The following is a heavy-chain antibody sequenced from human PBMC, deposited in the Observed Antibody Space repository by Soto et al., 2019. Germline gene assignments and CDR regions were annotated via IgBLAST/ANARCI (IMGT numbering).Heavy chain of an antibody. D-gene: IGHD3-22*01. CDR2: ISGSGGNI. Sequence: EVQLLESGGGLVQPGGSLRLSCAASGFTFSSYAMSWVRQAPVKGLEWVPGISGSGGNINYADSVKSRFTISRDNSKNTLYLQMNSLRAEDTAVYYCAKDSPYYYDSSDSVGAFDIWGQGTMVTVSS. V-gene: IGHV3-23*01. CDR3: AKDSPYYYDSSDSVGAFDI. CDR1: GFTFSSYA. J-gene: IGHJ3*02.